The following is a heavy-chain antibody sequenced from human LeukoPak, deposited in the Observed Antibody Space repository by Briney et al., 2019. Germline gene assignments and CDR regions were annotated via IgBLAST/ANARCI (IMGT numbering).Heavy chain of an antibody. CDR1: GYTFTGYY. D-gene: IGHD6-19*01. CDR2: INPNSGGT. V-gene: IGHV1-2*02. Sequence: ASVKVSCKASGYTFTGYYMHWVRQAPGQGLEWMGWINPNSGGTNSAHKFQGRVTMTRDTSISTAYMELGTLKSDDTAVYYCARDSGSSGWDPTSYFDYWGQGTLVTVSS. CDR3: ARDSGSSGWDPTSYFDY. J-gene: IGHJ4*02.